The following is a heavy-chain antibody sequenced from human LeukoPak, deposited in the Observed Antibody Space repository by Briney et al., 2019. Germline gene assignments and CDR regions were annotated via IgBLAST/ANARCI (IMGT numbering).Heavy chain of an antibody. Sequence: GGSLRLSCAASGFTFSSYWMHWVRQAPGKGLVWVSRIKSDGSSKSYADSVKGRFTISRDNAKNTLYLQMNSLRAEDTAVYYCAKDRGIAVDYWGQGTLVTVSS. J-gene: IGHJ4*02. CDR2: IKSDGSSK. D-gene: IGHD6-13*01. CDR1: GFTFSSYW. CDR3: AKDRGIAVDY. V-gene: IGHV3-74*01.